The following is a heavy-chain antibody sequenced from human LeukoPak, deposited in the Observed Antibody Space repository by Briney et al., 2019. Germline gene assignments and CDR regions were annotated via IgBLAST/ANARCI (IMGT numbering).Heavy chain of an antibody. CDR1: GGSNSSYY. V-gene: IGHV4-4*07. J-gene: IGHJ3*01. Sequence: SSETLSLXCTVSGGSNSSYYWSWIRLPAGKGLEWIGRLYTTGSTNYNPSLKSRVTMSVDTSKNQFSLKLSSVTAADTAVYYCARGTYYYDSSGYEAFDFWGQGTMVTVSS. CDR2: LYTTGST. CDR3: ARGTYYYDSSGYEAFDF. D-gene: IGHD3-22*01.